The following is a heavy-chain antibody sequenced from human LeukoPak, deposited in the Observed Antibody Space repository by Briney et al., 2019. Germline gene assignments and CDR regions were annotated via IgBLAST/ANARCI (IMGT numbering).Heavy chain of an antibody. CDR2: IYTSGST. D-gene: IGHD5-24*01. CDR3: ARVGDGYNSGADDY. Sequence: PSETLSLTCTVSGGSISSGSYYWSWIREPAGKGLEWFGRIYTSGSTNYNPSLKSRVTISVDTSKNQFSLKLSSVTAADTAVYYCARVGDGYNSGADDYWGQGTLVTVSS. J-gene: IGHJ4*02. CDR1: GGSISSGSYY. V-gene: IGHV4-61*02.